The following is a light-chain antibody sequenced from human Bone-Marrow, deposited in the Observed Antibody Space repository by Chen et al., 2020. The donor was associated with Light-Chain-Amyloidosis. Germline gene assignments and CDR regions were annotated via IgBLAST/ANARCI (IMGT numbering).Light chain of an antibody. CDR1: VLPKQY. CDR2: RNT. Sequence: SSELTQPPSVSVSPGQTASISCSGHVLPKQYVYWYKQKPGQAPVLVLYRNTERPSGIPERFSGSSPGSTVTLTIRGVQAEDEADYYCQSTNSRDTSYFFGGGTKVTVL. V-gene: IGLV3-25*03. J-gene: IGLJ1*01. CDR3: QSTNSRDTSYF.